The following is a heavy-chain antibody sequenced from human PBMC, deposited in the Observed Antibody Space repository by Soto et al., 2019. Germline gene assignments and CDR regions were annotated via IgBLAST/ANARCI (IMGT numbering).Heavy chain of an antibody. CDR1: GFTFSSYG. V-gene: IGHV3-33*01. CDR3: AIESPSSSWSQEGYYYYYGMDV. J-gene: IGHJ6*02. D-gene: IGHD6-13*01. Sequence: GGSLRLSCAASGFTFSSYGMHWVRQAPGKGLEWVAVIWYDGSNKYYADSVKGRFTISRDNSKNTLYLQMNSLRAEDTAVYYCAIESPSSSWSQEGYYYYYGMDVWGQGTTVTVSS. CDR2: IWYDGSNK.